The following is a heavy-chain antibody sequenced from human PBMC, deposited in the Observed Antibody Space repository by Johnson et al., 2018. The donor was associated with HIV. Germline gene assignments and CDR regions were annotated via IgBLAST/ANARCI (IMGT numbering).Heavy chain of an antibody. CDR2: IYSGGRT. CDR1: GFTSSSYW. CDR3: ARGSSGSFDL. J-gene: IGHJ3*01. V-gene: IGHV3-66*01. Sequence: MQLVESGGGLVQPGGSLRLSCAASGFTSSSYWMSWVRQAPGKGLEWVSLIYSGGRTYYADSVKGRFTISRDSSKNAVFLQMSSLRAEDTALYYCARGSSGSFDLWGRGTMVTVSS. D-gene: IGHD6-6*01.